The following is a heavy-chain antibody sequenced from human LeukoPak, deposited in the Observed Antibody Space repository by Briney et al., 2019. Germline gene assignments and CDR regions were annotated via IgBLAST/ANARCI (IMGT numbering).Heavy chain of an antibody. CDR1: GGSFSGYY. CDR3: ARQRCHPTSCRTKQLARFDY. CDR2: INHSGST. V-gene: IGHV4-34*01. D-gene: IGHD2-2*01. J-gene: IGHJ4*02. Sequence: PSETLSLTCAVYGGSFSGYYWSWIRQPPGKGLEWIGEINHSGSTNYNPSLKSRVTISVDTSKNQFSLKLSSVTAADTAVYYCARQRCHPTSCRTKQLARFDYWGQGTLVTVSS.